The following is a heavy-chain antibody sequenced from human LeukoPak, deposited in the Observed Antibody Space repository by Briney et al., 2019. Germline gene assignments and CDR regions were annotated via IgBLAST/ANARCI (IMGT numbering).Heavy chain of an antibody. Sequence: PGGSLRLSCAASGFTFSNYWMSWVRQAPGKGLEWVASIDQDGSDKFSVDSVKGRFTVSRDNSKNTLFLQMNSLRAEDTAVYYCAKDGGLWVSAHWGDSWGRGTLVTVSS. V-gene: IGHV3-7*03. D-gene: IGHD7-27*01. CDR3: AKDGGLWVSAHWGDS. CDR1: GFTFSNYW. J-gene: IGHJ4*02. CDR2: IDQDGSDK.